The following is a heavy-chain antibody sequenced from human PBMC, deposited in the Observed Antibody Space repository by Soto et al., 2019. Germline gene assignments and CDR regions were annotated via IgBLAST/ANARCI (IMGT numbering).Heavy chain of an antibody. D-gene: IGHD3-10*01. Sequence: ASVKVSCQASGYTFTSYGISWVRQAPGQGLEWMGWISAYNGNTNYAQKLQGRVTMTTDTSTSTAYMELRSLRSDDTAVYYCARVVITMVRGVTHFDYWGQGTLVTVSS. V-gene: IGHV1-18*01. CDR1: GYTFTSYG. J-gene: IGHJ4*02. CDR2: ISAYNGNT. CDR3: ARVVITMVRGVTHFDY.